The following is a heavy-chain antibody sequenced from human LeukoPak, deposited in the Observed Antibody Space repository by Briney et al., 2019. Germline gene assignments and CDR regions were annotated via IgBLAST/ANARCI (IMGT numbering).Heavy chain of an antibody. CDR3: AGAQGISARW. V-gene: IGHV3-53*01. CDR1: GLTVSSNY. CDR2: IYSDGNT. Sequence: GGSLRLSCAASGLTVSSNYMNWVRQPPGKGLEWVSVIYSDGNTYYADSVKGRFTISRDNSKNTLYLQMNSLRAEDTAVYYCAGAQGISARWWGQGTLVTVSP. D-gene: IGHD6-6*01. J-gene: IGHJ4*02.